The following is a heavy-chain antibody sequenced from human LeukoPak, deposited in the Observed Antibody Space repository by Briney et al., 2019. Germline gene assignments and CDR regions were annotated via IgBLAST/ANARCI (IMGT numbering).Heavy chain of an antibody. CDR1: GVTVSTNF. CDR3: ASLSSGYYSPFDY. CDR2: IYPSGST. Sequence: GSLRLSCGAAGVTVSTNFMGWVRQPPGKGLKWVSVIYPSGSTYYADSVKGRFTISRDSSKNTLFLQMNSLRAEDTALYYCASLSSGYYSPFDYWGQGTLVTVSS. D-gene: IGHD3-22*01. J-gene: IGHJ4*02. V-gene: IGHV3-53*01.